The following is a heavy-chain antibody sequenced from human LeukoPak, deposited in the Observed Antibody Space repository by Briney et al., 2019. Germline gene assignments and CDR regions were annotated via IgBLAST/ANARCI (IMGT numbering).Heavy chain of an antibody. CDR2: INPRNGDT. CDR3: TRLTYYSDSNAYGSFDTFDI. D-gene: IGHD3-22*01. Sequence: GASVKVSCKASGYTFTAYYMHWVRQAPGQGLEWMGCINPRNGDTDYAQKFQGRVTMTRDTSITTAFMELNRLTSDDTAVYYCTRLTYYSDSNAYGSFDTFDIWGQGTLVTVSA. CDR1: GYTFTAYY. J-gene: IGHJ3*02. V-gene: IGHV1-2*02.